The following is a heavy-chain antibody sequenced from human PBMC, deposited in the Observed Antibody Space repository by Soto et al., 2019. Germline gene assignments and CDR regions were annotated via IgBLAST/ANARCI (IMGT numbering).Heavy chain of an antibody. J-gene: IGHJ6*02. D-gene: IGHD3-9*01. Sequence: GGSLRLSCAASGFTFSNAWMSWVRQAPGEGLEWVGRIKSKTDGGTTDYAAPVKGRFTISRDDSKNTLYLQMNSLKTEDTAVYYCTTQRYDILTGYYAYYYYYGMDVWGQGTTVTVSS. V-gene: IGHV3-15*01. CDR3: TTQRYDILTGYYAYYYYYGMDV. CDR1: GFTFSNAW. CDR2: IKSKTDGGTT.